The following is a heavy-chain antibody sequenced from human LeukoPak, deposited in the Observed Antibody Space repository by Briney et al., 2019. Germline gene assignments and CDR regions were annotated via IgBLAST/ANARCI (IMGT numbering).Heavy chain of an antibody. CDR3: ARGVGDIVVVPAADIGFDY. CDR2: IYYSGST. Sequence: SETLSLTCTVSGGSISSGDYYLSWIRQPPGKGLEWIGYIYYSGSTYYNPSLKSRVTISVDTSKNQFSLKLSSVTAADTAVYYCARGVGDIVVVPAADIGFDYWGQGTLVTVSS. J-gene: IGHJ4*02. V-gene: IGHV4-30-4*08. CDR1: GGSISSGDYY. D-gene: IGHD2-2*01.